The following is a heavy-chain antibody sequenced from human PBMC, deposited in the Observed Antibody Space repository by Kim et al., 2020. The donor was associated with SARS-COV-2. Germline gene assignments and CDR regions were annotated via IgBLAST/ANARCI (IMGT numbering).Heavy chain of an antibody. Sequence: VGSLRLSCAASGFTFSSYAMSWVRQAPGKGLEWVSAISGSGGSTYYADSVKGRFTISRDNSKNTLYLQMNSLRAEDTAVYYCAKDGSSSSWYYYYYMDVWGKGTTVTVSS. CDR1: GFTFSSYA. J-gene: IGHJ6*03. CDR3: AKDGSSSSWYYYYYMDV. CDR2: ISGSGGST. V-gene: IGHV3-23*01. D-gene: IGHD6-13*01.